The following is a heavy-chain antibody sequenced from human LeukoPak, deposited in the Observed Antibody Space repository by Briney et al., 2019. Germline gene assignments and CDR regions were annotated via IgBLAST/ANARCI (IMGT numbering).Heavy chain of an antibody. J-gene: IGHJ4*02. Sequence: GESLKISCKASGYSFTSYWIGWVRQMPGKGLEWMGIIDPSDSETRYTPSFQGQVTISADKSLSTAYLQWNSLKASDTAMYYCARQTAMGRSGDYWGQGTLVIVSS. D-gene: IGHD5-18*01. CDR2: IDPSDSET. V-gene: IGHV5-51*01. CDR1: GYSFTSYW. CDR3: ARQTAMGRSGDY.